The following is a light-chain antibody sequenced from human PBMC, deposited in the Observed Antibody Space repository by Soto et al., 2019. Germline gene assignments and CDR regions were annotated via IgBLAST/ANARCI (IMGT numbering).Light chain of an antibody. CDR3: QQYNNYVSWT. Sequence: DIQMTQSPSTLSASVGDRVTITCRASQSISAGLAWYQQKPGKAPKLLIYKASSLESGVPSRLSGSGSGTEFTLTISSLQPDDFATYYCQQYNNYVSWTFGHGPKVDIK. CDR2: KAS. CDR1: QSISAG. J-gene: IGKJ1*01. V-gene: IGKV1-5*03.